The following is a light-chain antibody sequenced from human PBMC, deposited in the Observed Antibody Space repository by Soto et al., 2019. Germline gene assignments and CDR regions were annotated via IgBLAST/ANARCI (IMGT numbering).Light chain of an antibody. V-gene: IGKV3-11*01. CDR3: QQRSNWPPTWT. CDR1: QSVSSY. CDR2: DAS. Sequence: EIVLTQSPATLSLSPGERATISCRASQSVSSYLAWYQQKPGQAPRFLIYDASNRATGIPARFSGSGSGTDFTLTISSLEPEDFAVYYCQQRSNWPPTWTFGQGTKVDIK. J-gene: IGKJ1*01.